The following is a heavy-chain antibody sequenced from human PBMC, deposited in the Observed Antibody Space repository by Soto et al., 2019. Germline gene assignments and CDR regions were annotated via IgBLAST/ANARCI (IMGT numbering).Heavy chain of an antibody. J-gene: IGHJ6*02. CDR3: ARDRGNDYGDYVTNYYYYGMDV. CDR1: GGSISSGDYY. Sequence: PSETLSLTCTVSGGSISSGDYYWSWIRQPPGKGLEWIGYIYYSGSTYYNPSLKSRVTISVDTSKNQFSLKLSSVTAADTAVYYCARDRGNDYGDYVTNYYYYGMDVWGQGTTVTVSS. CDR2: IYYSGST. V-gene: IGHV4-30-4*01. D-gene: IGHD4-17*01.